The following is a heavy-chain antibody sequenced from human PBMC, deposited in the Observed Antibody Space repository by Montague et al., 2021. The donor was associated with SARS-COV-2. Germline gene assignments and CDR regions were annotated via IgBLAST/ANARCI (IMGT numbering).Heavy chain of an antibody. J-gene: IGHJ2*01. D-gene: IGHD2-21*01. CDR3: ARRGGGEVFARFMYWYFDV. CDR1: GGSINNYY. Sequence: SETLSPTCSVSGGSINNYYWGWVRQSPGKGLEWIGYIYYSGSVTTSYNPSLKSRVSISVDTSENQFSLKLTSMTAADTAVYYCARRGGGEVFARFMYWYFDVWSRGSLVTVSS. V-gene: IGHV4-59*13. CDR2: IYYSGSVTT.